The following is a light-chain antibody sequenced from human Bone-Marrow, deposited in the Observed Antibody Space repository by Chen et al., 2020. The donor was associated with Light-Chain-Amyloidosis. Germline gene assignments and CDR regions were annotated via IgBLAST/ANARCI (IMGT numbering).Light chain of an antibody. CDR3: QVWDMSSDRPV. V-gene: IGLV3-21*02. CDR2: DDS. J-gene: IGLJ3*02. CDR1: NIVSTS. Sequence: SYVLTQPSSVSVAPGQTGTIACGGNNIVSTSVHWYQQTPGQAPLLVVYDDSDRPSGLPERLSGSNSGNTATLTISRVEAGDAADYYCQVWDMSSDRPVFGGGTKLTVL.